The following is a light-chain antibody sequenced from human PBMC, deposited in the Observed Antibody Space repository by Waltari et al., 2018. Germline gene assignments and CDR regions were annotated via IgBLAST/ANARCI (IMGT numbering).Light chain of an antibody. V-gene: IGKV3-20*01. CDR1: QSIGRT. J-gene: IGKJ1*01. CDR2: GPS. Sequence: EVVLTQSPGTLSLSPGERATLSCRASQSIGRTLTWYQQKPGQSPRLLMYGPSIRAAGIPDRFSGSGSGTDFILTITRLEPEDFAVYYCQNYERLPVTFGQGTKVEIK. CDR3: QNYERLPVT.